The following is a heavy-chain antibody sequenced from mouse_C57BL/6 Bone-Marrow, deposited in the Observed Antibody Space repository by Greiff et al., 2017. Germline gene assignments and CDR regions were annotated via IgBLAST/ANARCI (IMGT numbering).Heavy chain of an antibody. D-gene: IGHD1-1*01. CDR1: GFTFSSYG. V-gene: IGHV5-6*01. CDR2: ISSGGSYT. CDR3: ARSPLYYYGSSPYFDY. J-gene: IGHJ2*01. Sequence: EVMLVESGGDLVKPGGSLKLSCAASGFTFSSYGMSWVRQTPDKRLEWVATISSGGSYTYYPDSVKGRFTISRDNAKNNLYLQMSSLKSEETAMYYCARSPLYYYGSSPYFDYWGQGTTLTVSS.